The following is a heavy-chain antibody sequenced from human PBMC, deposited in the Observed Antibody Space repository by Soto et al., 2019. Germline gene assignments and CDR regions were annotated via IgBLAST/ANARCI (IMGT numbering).Heavy chain of an antibody. V-gene: IGHV1-18*04. J-gene: IGHJ6*01. Sequence: ASVNVSCKASGYTITSYGISWVRQAPGQGLEWMGWISAYNGNTNYAQKLQGRVTMTTDTSTSTAYMELRSLRSDDTAVYYCARDGAYCSGGSCHPLGPYYYGMAVWGQGTTVTGS. CDR3: ARDGAYCSGGSCHPLGPYYYGMAV. CDR1: GYTITSYG. CDR2: ISAYNGNT. D-gene: IGHD2-15*01.